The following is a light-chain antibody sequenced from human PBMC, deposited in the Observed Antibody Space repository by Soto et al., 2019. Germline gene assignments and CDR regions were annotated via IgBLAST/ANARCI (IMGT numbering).Light chain of an antibody. J-gene: IGLJ1*01. CDR2: VVY. CDR1: SSDIGAYDY. Sequence: QSALTQPASVSGSPGQSITISCTGTSSDIGAYDYVSWYQQFPGTAPKLMLYVVYRRPSGVYIRFSGSKSGNTASLTISGLQAEDDADYYCSSYTSTSTPHVFGTGTKLTVL. CDR3: SSYTSTSTPHV. V-gene: IGLV2-14*01.